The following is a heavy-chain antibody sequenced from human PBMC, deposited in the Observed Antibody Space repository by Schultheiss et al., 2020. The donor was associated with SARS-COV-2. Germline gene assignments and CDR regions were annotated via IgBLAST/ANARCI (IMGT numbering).Heavy chain of an antibody. J-gene: IGHJ1*01. D-gene: IGHD3-22*01. CDR3: ARGPYYYDSSGYYYVEYFQH. Sequence: ASVKVSCKASGYTFTSYGISWVRQAPGQGLEWMGWINPNSGGTNYAQKFQGRVTMTRDTSISTAYMELSRLRSDDTAVYYCARGPYYYDSSGYYYVEYFQHWGQGTLVTVSS. CDR2: INPNSGGT. CDR1: GYTFTSYG. V-gene: IGHV1-2*02.